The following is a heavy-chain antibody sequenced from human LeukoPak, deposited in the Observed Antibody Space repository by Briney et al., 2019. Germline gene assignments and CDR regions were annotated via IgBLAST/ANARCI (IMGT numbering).Heavy chain of an antibody. CDR3: ARGQVLRFLEWLLYPNDY. D-gene: IGHD3-3*01. CDR2: INPSGGST. J-gene: IGHJ4*02. Sequence: GASVKVSCKASGYTFTSYYMHWLRQAPGQGLEWMGIINPSGGSTSYAQKFQGRVTMTRDTTTSTVYMELSSLRSEDTAVYYCARGQVLRFLEWLLYPNDYWGQGTLVTVSS. CDR1: GYTFTSYY. V-gene: IGHV1-46*03.